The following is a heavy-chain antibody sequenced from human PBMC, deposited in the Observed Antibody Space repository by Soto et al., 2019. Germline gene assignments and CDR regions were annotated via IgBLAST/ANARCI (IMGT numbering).Heavy chain of an antibody. V-gene: IGHV4-39*01. D-gene: IGHD6-13*01. J-gene: IGHJ6*03. CDR1: GGSISSSSYY. Sequence: QLQLQESGPGLVKPSETLSLTCTASGGSISSSSYYWAWIRQSPGKGLEWIGSIYYSGNTYYNPSLKSRVTMSVDTSNNQFSLKLSSVTAADTAMYYCARLARQQLLRHYYYYMDVWGKGTMVTVSS. CDR2: IYYSGNT. CDR3: ARLARQQLLRHYYYYMDV.